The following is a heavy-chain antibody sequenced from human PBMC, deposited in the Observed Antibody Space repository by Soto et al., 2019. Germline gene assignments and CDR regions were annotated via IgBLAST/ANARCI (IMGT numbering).Heavy chain of an antibody. CDR1: GGTFSSYD. Sequence: ASVKVSCKASGGTFSSYDINWVRQASGQRLEWMGWMNPLNGATGSARRFQGRVSMTRNTATGTAYLELTSLRSDDSAVYYCGRGPSPRAPAGGTPYYYAMDVWGQGTTVTVSS. J-gene: IGHJ6*02. CDR2: MNPLNGAT. CDR3: GRGPSPRAPAGGTPYYYAMDV. V-gene: IGHV1-8*02. D-gene: IGHD6-13*01.